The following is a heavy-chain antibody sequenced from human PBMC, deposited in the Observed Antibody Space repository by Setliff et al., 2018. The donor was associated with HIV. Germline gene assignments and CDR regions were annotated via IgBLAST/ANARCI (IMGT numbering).Heavy chain of an antibody. CDR3: AVAVLGTIGY. J-gene: IGHJ4*02. CDR1: GFTFSSYA. V-gene: IGHV3-64*04. CDR2: ISSI. D-gene: IGHD6-19*01. Sequence: PGGSLRLSCAASGFTFSSYAMHWVRQAPGKGLEYVSAISSIYYADSVKGRFTISRDNAKNSLYLQMNSLRVEDTAVYYCAVAVLGTIGYWGQGTLVTVSS.